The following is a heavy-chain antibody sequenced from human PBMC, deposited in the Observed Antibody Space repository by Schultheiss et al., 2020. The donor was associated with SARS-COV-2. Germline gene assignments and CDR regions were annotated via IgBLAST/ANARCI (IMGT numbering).Heavy chain of an antibody. CDR3: ATRAIVGPTQPDY. CDR1: GGTFSSYA. CDR2: ISAYNGNT. D-gene: IGHD1-26*01. V-gene: IGHV1-18*01. Sequence: ASVKVSCKASGGTFSSYAISWVRQAPGQGLEWMGWISAYNGNTNYAQKLQGRVTMTTDTSTSTAYMELRSLRSDDTAVYYCATRAIVGPTQPDYWGQGTLVTVSS. J-gene: IGHJ4*02.